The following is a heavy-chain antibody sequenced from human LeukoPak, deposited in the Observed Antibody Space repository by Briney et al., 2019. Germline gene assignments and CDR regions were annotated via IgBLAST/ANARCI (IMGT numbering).Heavy chain of an antibody. J-gene: IGHJ5*02. Sequence: SETLSLTCTVSGYSISSGSYWGWIRQPPGKGLEWIGSIYPSGRTYYSPSLKSRVTISVDTSKNQFSLNLSSVTAADTAVYYCARMSEMSAHGAAPFDPWGQGTLVTVSS. D-gene: IGHD3-16*01. CDR3: ARMSEMSAHGAAPFDP. CDR2: IYPSGRT. CDR1: GYSISSGSY. V-gene: IGHV4-38-2*02.